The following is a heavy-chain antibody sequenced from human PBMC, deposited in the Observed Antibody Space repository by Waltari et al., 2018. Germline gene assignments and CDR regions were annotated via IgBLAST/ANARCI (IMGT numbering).Heavy chain of an antibody. CDR1: GFTVSSNY. Sequence: EVQLVESGGGLIQPGGSLRLSCAASGFTVSSNYMSWVRQAPGKGLEWVSVIYSGGSTYYTDSVKGRFTISRDNSKNTLYLQMNSLRAEDTAVYYCAREWLRQRGFDAFDIWGQGTMVTVSS. CDR3: AREWLRQRGFDAFDI. D-gene: IGHD5-12*01. J-gene: IGHJ3*02. CDR2: IYSGGST. V-gene: IGHV3-53*01.